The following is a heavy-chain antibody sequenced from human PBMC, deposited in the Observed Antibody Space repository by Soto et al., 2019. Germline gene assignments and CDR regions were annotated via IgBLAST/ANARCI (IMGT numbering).Heavy chain of an antibody. CDR3: ARKFGSGWYRGTLDY. V-gene: IGHV4-39*01. J-gene: IGHJ4*02. D-gene: IGHD6-19*01. CDR1: GGSISSSSYY. Sequence: SETLSLTCPVSGGSISSSSYYWGWIRQPPGKGLEWIGSIYYSGSTYYNPSLKSRVTISVDTSKNQFSLKLSSVTAADTAVYYCARKFGSGWYRGTLDYWGQGTLVTVSS. CDR2: IYYSGST.